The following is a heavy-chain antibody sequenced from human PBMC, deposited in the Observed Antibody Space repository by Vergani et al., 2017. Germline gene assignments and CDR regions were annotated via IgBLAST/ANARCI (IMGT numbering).Heavy chain of an antibody. V-gene: IGHV4-39*01. J-gene: IGHJ2*01. CDR1: GDSIISRSYY. Sequence: QMQLQESGPGLVKASETLSLTCTVSGDSIISRSYYWGWIRQPPGKGLEWIGSIYNSGNGDSSSSLKSRVTISADTSKNQFSLRLTSVTAADTAVYYCGRGKYYSDSTSHFRGRYFDVWGGGTLVTVPS. CDR2: IYNSGNG. D-gene: IGHD3-16*01. CDR3: GRGKYYSDSTSHFRGRYFDV.